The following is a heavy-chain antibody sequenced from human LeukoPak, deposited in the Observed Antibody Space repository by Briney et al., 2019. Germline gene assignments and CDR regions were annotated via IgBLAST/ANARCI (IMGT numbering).Heavy chain of an antibody. V-gene: IGHV3-23*01. Sequence: GGSLRLSCVASGFTFSTYAMSWVRQAPGKGLERVSSISASGGSTYYADSVKGRFTISRDYSKNTLYLQMSSLRAEDTAVYYCAKDLPLRGFWSGYSKFDYWGQGTLVTVSS. CDR2: ISASGGST. J-gene: IGHJ4*02. CDR1: GFTFSTYA. CDR3: AKDLPLRGFWSGYSKFDY. D-gene: IGHD3-3*01.